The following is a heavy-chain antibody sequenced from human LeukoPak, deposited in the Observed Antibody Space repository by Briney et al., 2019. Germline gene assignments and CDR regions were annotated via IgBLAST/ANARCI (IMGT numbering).Heavy chain of an antibody. CDR1: GGSISSRSYY. V-gene: IGHV4-39*01. CDR3: ARRFGSDWFPRGFDY. D-gene: IGHD6-19*01. CDR2: IYYSGST. Sequence: SETLSLTCTVSGGSISSRSYYWGWIRQPPGKGLEGIGSIYYSGSTYYNPSLKSRVTISVDTSKNQFSLKLSSVTAADTAVYYCARRFGSDWFPRGFDYWGQGTLVTVSS. J-gene: IGHJ4*02.